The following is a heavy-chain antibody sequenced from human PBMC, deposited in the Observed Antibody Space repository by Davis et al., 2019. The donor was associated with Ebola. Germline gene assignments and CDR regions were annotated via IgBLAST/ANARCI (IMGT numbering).Heavy chain of an antibody. CDR2: INHSGST. CDR3: ATNSSSTAGFDS. J-gene: IGHJ4*02. V-gene: IGHV4-34*01. Sequence: PSETLSLTCAVYGGSFSGYYWSWIRQPPGKGLEWIGEINHSGSTNYNPSLKSRVTISVDTSNNQFSLKVTSVTAADTAVYYCATNSSSTAGFDSWGQGTLVSVSS. D-gene: IGHD2/OR15-2a*01. CDR1: GGSFSGYY.